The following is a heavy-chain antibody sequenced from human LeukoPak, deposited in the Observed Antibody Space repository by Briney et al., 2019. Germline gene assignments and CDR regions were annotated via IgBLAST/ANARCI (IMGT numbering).Heavy chain of an antibody. Sequence: SETLSLTCTVSGGSISSGGYYWSWIRQHPGKGLEWIGYIYYSGSTYYNPSLKSRVTISVDTSKNQFSLKLSSVTAADTAVYYCARADNYDFWSGYKGIAARRGYWFDPWGQGTLVTASS. CDR2: IYYSGST. D-gene: IGHD3-3*01. J-gene: IGHJ5*02. CDR3: ARADNYDFWSGYKGIAARRGYWFDP. V-gene: IGHV4-31*03. CDR1: GGSISSGGYY.